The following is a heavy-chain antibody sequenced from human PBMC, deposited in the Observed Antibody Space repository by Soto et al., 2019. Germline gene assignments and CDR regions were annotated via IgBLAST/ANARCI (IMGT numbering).Heavy chain of an antibody. CDR3: ARLPGVDTCGGDCYPFDY. Sequence: QLQLQESGPGLVKPSETLSLTCTVSGGSISSSSYYWGWIRQPPGNGLEWIWRIYYSGSTYYNPSLKSRVTSSVDKSKNQFSLKLSSVTAADKAVYYCARLPGVDTCGGDCYPFDYWGQGTLVTVSS. V-gene: IGHV4-39*01. J-gene: IGHJ4*02. CDR2: IYYSGST. D-gene: IGHD2-21*02. CDR1: GGSISSSSYY.